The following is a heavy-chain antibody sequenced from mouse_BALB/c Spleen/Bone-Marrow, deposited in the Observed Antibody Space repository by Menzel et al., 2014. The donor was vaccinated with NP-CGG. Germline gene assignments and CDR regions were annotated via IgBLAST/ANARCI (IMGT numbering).Heavy chain of an antibody. CDR1: GFNIKDTY. CDR2: TDPAIGNT. Sequence: EVKLQESGAELVKPGALVKLSCTASGFNIKDTYMHWVKQMPAQGLEWIGRTDPAIGNTKYDPKFPGTATITADTSSNTAYLQLSSLISEDTAVYYCARRGLLWYPWFGYWGLGTLVTVPA. J-gene: IGHJ3*01. CDR3: ARRGLLWYPWFGY. D-gene: IGHD2-1*01. V-gene: IGHV14-3*02.